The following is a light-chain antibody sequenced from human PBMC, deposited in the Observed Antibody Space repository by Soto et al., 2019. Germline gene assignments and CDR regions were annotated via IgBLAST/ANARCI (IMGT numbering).Light chain of an antibody. V-gene: IGKV1-39*01. J-gene: IGKJ4*01. CDR3: QQSNSSPHT. Sequence: DIQMTQSPSALSASVGDRVTITCRASQSITNYLNWYQHKPGQAPNILIYAASTLQAGVPSRFRGSAAGRDFTLSISSLQPEDLATYFCQQSNSSPHTFGGGTKVEIK. CDR2: AAS. CDR1: QSITNY.